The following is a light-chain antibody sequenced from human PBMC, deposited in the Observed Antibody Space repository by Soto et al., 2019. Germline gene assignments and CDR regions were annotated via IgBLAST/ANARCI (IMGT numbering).Light chain of an antibody. Sequence: EIVMTQSPATLSVSPGERATLSCRASQSVNSNLAWFQQKPGQAPRLLIYGASTRATGIPARFSGRGSGREFILTISSLQSEDFAVYYCQQYNNWPHTFGGGTKVEIK. CDR1: QSVNSN. CDR3: QQYNNWPHT. CDR2: GAS. J-gene: IGKJ4*01. V-gene: IGKV3-15*01.